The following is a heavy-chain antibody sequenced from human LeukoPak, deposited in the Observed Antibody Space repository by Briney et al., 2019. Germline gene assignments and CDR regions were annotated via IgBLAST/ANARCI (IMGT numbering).Heavy chain of an antibody. J-gene: IGHJ4*02. Sequence: GESLKISCKGSGYSFTSYWIGWVRQMPGKGLEWMGIIYPGDSETRYSPSFQGQVTISADKSISTAYLQWSSLKASDTAMYYCARHRYCSGGSCYSDYWGQGTLATVSS. CDR1: GYSFTSYW. V-gene: IGHV5-51*01. CDR3: ARHRYCSGGSCYSDY. CDR2: IYPGDSET. D-gene: IGHD2-15*01.